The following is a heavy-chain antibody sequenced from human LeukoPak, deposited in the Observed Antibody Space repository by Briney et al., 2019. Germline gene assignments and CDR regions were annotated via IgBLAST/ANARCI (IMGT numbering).Heavy chain of an antibody. D-gene: IGHD1-7*01. J-gene: IGHJ6*03. Sequence: ASVKVSCKASGYTFTNYDINWVRQATGQGPEWMGWMNPNSGNTGYAQKFQGRVTITRNTSISTAYMELSSLRSEDTAVYYCARGFLNPITGTTGPGYYYYMDVWGKGTTVTVSS. CDR1: GYTFTNYD. CDR3: ARGFLNPITGTTGPGYYYYMDV. V-gene: IGHV1-8*01. CDR2: MNPNSGNT.